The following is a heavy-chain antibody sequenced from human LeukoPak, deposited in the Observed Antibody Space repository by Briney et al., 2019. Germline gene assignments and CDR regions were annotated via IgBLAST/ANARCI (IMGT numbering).Heavy chain of an antibody. CDR3: AKGLHRVGATHAPLDY. CDR2: ISYDGSNK. Sequence: PGGSLRLSCAASGFTFSSYGMHWVRQAPGKGLEWVAVISYDGSNKYYADSVKGRFTISRDNSKNTLYLQMNSLRAEDTAVYYCAKGLHRVGATHAPLDYWGQGTLVTVSS. D-gene: IGHD1-26*01. CDR1: GFTFSSYG. V-gene: IGHV3-30*18. J-gene: IGHJ4*02.